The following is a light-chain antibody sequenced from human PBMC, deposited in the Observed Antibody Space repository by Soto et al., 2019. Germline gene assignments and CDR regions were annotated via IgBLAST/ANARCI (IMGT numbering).Light chain of an antibody. Sequence: DIQLTQSPSFLSASVGDRVTITCRASQGIAGSLAWYQQKPGKAPKLLIYAASSLESGVPSRFSGSGSGTDFTLTISSLQREDFATYYCQQSYSGPLTFGGGTKVDIK. J-gene: IGKJ4*01. V-gene: IGKV1-39*01. CDR3: QQSYSGPLT. CDR1: QGIAGS. CDR2: AAS.